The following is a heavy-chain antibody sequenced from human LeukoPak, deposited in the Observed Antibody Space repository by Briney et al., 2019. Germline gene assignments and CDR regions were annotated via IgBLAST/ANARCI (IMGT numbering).Heavy chain of an antibody. D-gene: IGHD1-20*01. J-gene: IGHJ4*02. CDR3: ARARYNWKVPYFDY. Sequence: PSETLSLTCTVSGGPISSYYWSWIRQPPGKGLEWIGYIYYSGSTNYNPSLKSRVTISVDTSKNQFSLKLSSVTAADTAVYYCARARYNWKVPYFDYWGQGTLVTVSS. CDR1: GGPISSYY. CDR2: IYYSGST. V-gene: IGHV4-59*01.